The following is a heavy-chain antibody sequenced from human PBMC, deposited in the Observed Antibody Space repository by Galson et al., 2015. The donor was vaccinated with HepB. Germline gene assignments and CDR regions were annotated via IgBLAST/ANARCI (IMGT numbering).Heavy chain of an antibody. D-gene: IGHD3-10*01. CDR3: ARVDGSGSYYNGYYFDY. J-gene: IGHJ4*02. CDR1: GYTFTSYY. CDR2: INPSGGST. Sequence: SVKVSCKASGYTFTSYYMHWVRQAPGQGLEWMGIINPSGGSTSYAQKFQGGVTMTRDTSTSTVYMELSSLRSEDTAVYYCARVDGSGSYYNGYYFDYWGQGTLVTVSS. V-gene: IGHV1-46*01.